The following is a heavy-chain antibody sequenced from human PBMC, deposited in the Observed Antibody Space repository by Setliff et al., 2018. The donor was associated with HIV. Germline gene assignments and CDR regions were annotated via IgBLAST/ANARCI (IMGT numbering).Heavy chain of an antibody. D-gene: IGHD3-16*01. Sequence: ASVKVSCKMSGYTFTNHYIHWIQQAPGKGLEWVGLIDPENPTTIYAAKFQGRVTITADTSTDTAYVELSSLRSEDTAIYYCASERSGGNYYYSMDVWGKGTTVTVSS. CDR3: ASERSGGNYYYSMDV. CDR2: IDPENPTT. CDR1: GYTFTNHY. V-gene: IGHV1-69-2*01. J-gene: IGHJ6*03.